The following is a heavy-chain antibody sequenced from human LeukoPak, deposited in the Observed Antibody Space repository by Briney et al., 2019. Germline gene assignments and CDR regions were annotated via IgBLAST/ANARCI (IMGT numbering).Heavy chain of an antibody. D-gene: IGHD6-13*01. Sequence: GGSLRLSCEASGFTFSSYEMNWVRQAPGKGQEWVSYISSSGSTIYYADSVKGRFTISRDNAKNSLYLQLNSLRAEDTAVYYCARERYSSGWYNYWGQGTLVTVSP. CDR1: GFTFSSYE. CDR3: ARERYSSGWYNY. J-gene: IGHJ4*02. CDR2: ISSSGSTI. V-gene: IGHV3-48*03.